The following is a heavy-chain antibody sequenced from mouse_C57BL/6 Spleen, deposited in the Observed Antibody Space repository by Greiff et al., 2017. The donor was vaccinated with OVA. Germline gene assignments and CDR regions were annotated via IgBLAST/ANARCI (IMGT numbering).Heavy chain of an antibody. Sequence: EVMLVESGGDLEKPGGSLTLSCAASGFTFSLCGMSWVRQTPDKRLEWVATISSGGSYPFSPDCVRGRFNISRDNAKNTLYLQMSSLKSEDTAMYYCARIYDYELWYFDVWGTGTTVTVSS. CDR3: ARIYDYELWYFDV. V-gene: IGHV5-6*01. CDR2: ISSGGSYP. J-gene: IGHJ1*03. CDR1: GFTFSLCG. D-gene: IGHD2-4*01.